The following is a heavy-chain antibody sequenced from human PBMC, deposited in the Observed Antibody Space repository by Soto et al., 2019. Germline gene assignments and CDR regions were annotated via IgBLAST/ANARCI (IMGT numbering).Heavy chain of an antibody. CDR3: AADYRDAFDI. V-gene: IGHV1-58*02. CDR2: IVVGSGNT. CDR1: GFTFTISA. J-gene: IGHJ3*02. Sequence: EASVKVSCKASGFTFTISAMQWVRQARGQRLEWIGWIVVGSGNTNYAQKFQERVTITRDMSTSTAYMELSSLRSEDTAVYYCAADYRDAFDIWGQGTMVTVPS.